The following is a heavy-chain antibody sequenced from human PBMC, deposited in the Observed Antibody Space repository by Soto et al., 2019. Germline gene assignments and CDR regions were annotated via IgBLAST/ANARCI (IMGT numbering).Heavy chain of an antibody. CDR2: INHSGST. CDR1: GGSFSGYY. V-gene: IGHV4-34*01. Sequence: SETLSLTCAVYGGSFSGYYWSWIRQPPGKGLDWIVEINHSGSTNYNPSLKSRVTISVDTSKNQFSLKLSSVTAADTAVYYCARAESITIFGVVAAPEYFQHWGQGTLVTVSS. D-gene: IGHD3-3*01. J-gene: IGHJ1*01. CDR3: ARAESITIFGVVAAPEYFQH.